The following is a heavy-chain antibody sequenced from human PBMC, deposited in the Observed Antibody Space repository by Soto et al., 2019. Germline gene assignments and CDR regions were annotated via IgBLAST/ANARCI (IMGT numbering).Heavy chain of an antibody. CDR3: ATRPPVFDC. V-gene: IGHV1-18*01. CDR2: ITTDKGKT. D-gene: IGHD6-6*01. Sequence: GASVKVSCKTSGYTFTSFGISWVRQAPGQGLEWMGWITTDKGKTNYAQKFQGRVTMTTDTSTSTAYMELRSLRSDDTAVYYCATRPPVFDCWGQGTLVTASS. CDR1: GYTFTSFG. J-gene: IGHJ4*02.